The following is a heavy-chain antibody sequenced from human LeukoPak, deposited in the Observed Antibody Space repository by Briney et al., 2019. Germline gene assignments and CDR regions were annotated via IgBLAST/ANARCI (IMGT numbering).Heavy chain of an antibody. J-gene: IGHJ1*01. D-gene: IGHD2-2*02. V-gene: IGHV3-30*02. Sequence: GGSLRLSCAASGFTFSSYGMHWVRQAPGKGLEWVAFIRYDGSNKYYADSVKGRFTISRDNSKNTLYLQMNSLRAEDTAVYYCAKDIDCSSTSCYNLGYFQHWGQGTLVTVSS. CDR3: AKDIDCSSTSCYNLGYFQH. CDR2: IRYDGSNK. CDR1: GFTFSSYG.